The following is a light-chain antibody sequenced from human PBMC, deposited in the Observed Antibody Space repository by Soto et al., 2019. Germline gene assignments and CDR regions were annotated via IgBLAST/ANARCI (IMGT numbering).Light chain of an antibody. Sequence: EIATLSCRGSQSVGSYLAWYQHKPGQAPRLLISDASNRATGIPARFSGSLSETYFTLTISSLEPEDSAVYYCQQRSNWPSLTVGGGTKLDIK. J-gene: IGKJ4*01. CDR2: DAS. V-gene: IGKV3-11*01. CDR3: QQRSNWPSLT. CDR1: QSVGSY.